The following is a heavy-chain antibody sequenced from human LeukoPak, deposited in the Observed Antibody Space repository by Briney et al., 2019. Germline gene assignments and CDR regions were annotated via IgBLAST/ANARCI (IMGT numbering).Heavy chain of an antibody. Sequence: SETLSLTCTVSGGSVSSGSYYWSWIRQPPGKGLEWIGYIYYSGSTNYNPSLKSRVTISVDTSKNQFSLKLSSVTAADTAVYYCARGPFIVAEGEAYYFDYWGQGTLVTVSS. CDR2: IYYSGST. J-gene: IGHJ4*02. V-gene: IGHV4-61*01. D-gene: IGHD5-12*01. CDR3: ARGPFIVAEGEAYYFDY. CDR1: GGSVSSGSYY.